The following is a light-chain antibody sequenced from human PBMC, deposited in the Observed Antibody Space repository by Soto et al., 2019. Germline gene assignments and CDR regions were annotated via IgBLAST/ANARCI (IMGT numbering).Light chain of an antibody. CDR3: QQYGSSGT. CDR2: DAS. J-gene: IGKJ1*01. V-gene: IGKV3-20*01. Sequence: EIVLTQSPATLSLSPGERATLSCRASQSINNYLGWYQQKPGQAPRLLISDASNRATGIPDRFSGSGSGTDFTLTISRLEPEDFAVYYCQQYGSSGTFGQGTKVDIK. CDR1: QSINNY.